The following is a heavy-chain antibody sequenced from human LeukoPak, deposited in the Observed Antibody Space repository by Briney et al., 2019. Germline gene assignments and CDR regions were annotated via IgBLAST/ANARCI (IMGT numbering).Heavy chain of an antibody. Sequence: PSETLSLTCTVSGGSISSSNDYWGWVRQTPGKGLQWIGSISYSGSSYYNPSLKSRVTISVDTSKNQFSLELSSVTAADTAVYYCRGYTSGYLGGDYWGQGALVTVSS. D-gene: IGHD5-18*01. CDR3: RGYTSGYLGGDY. V-gene: IGHV4-39*01. CDR1: GGSISSSNDY. J-gene: IGHJ4*02. CDR2: ISYSGSS.